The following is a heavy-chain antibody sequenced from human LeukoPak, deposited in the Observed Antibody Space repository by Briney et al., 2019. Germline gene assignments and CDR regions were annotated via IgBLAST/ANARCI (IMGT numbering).Heavy chain of an antibody. CDR2: IWYDGSNK. J-gene: IGHJ4*01. V-gene: IGHV3-33*01. CDR1: GFTLSSYG. D-gene: IGHD2-2*01. CDR3: ASSYCSSTSCYDIDD. Sequence: RRSLRLSCAASGFTLSSYGMHWVRQAPGKGLEWVAVIWYDGSNKYYADSVKGRFTISRDNSKNTRYLQMNILRAEDTAVYYCASSYCSSTSCYDIDDWGQGTLVTVSS.